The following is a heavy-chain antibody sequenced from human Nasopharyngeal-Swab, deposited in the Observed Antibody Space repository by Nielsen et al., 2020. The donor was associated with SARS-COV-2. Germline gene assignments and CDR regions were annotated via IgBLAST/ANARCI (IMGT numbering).Heavy chain of an antibody. CDR2: IKHSGST. D-gene: IGHD2-2*01. Sequence: SETLSLTCAVYGGSFSGYYLSWIRQPPGKGLEWIGGIKHSGSTYYNPSLKSRVTISVDRSKNQFSLKLSSVTAADTAVYYCARVVVVPAAMSYYYYYMDVWGKGTPVTVSS. V-gene: IGHV4-34*01. CDR1: GGSFSGYY. CDR3: ARVVVVPAAMSYYYYYMDV. J-gene: IGHJ6*03.